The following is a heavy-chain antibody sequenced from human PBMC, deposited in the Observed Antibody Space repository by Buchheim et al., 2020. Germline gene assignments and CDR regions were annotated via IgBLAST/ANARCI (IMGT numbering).Heavy chain of an antibody. Sequence: QITLKESGPPLVKPTQTLTLTCTFSGFSLTSGGVGVTWIRQPPGKALEWLAVAYWNGDTRYRPSLVTRLTVTKDPSRNQVVLTMNNMDPVDTATYYCAHSILAYDFCSLIDSWGQGIL. CDR3: AHSILAYDFCSLIDS. J-gene: IGHJ4*02. CDR1: GFSLTSGGVG. D-gene: IGHD3-3*01. V-gene: IGHV2-5*01. CDR2: AYWNGDT.